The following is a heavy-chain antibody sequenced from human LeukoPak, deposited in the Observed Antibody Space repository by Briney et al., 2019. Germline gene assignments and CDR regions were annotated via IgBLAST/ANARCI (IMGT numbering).Heavy chain of an antibody. V-gene: IGHV3-23*01. J-gene: IGHJ4*02. CDR2: ISGGAGSA. Sequence: GGSLRLSRAASGFIFSNYAMNWVRQAPGKGLEWVSSISGGAGSASYADSVKGRFTMSRDNSKNTLYLQMNSLRAEDTAVYYCAKDGGYGSGNYYPDYWGQGTLVTVSS. CDR3: AKDGGYGSGNYYPDY. D-gene: IGHD3-10*01. CDR1: GFIFSNYA.